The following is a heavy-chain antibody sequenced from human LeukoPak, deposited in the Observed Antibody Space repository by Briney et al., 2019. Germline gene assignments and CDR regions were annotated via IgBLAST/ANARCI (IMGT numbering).Heavy chain of an antibody. D-gene: IGHD3-10*01. J-gene: IGHJ3*02. V-gene: IGHV1-18*01. CDR3: ARALTYYDAFDI. CDR1: GYTFTSYG. CDR2: ISAYNGNT. Sequence: ASVKVSCKGSGYTFTSYGISWVRQAPGQGLEWMGWISAYNGNTNYAQKLQGRVTMTTDTSTSTAYMELRSLRSDDTAVYYCARALTYYDAFDIWGQGTMVTVSS.